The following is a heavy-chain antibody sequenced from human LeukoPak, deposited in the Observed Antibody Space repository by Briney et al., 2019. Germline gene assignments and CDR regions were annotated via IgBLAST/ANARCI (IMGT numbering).Heavy chain of an antibody. CDR3: ARESSSSSFDY. CDR2: IYSGGST. CDR1: GVTVSSNY. V-gene: IGHV3-53*01. J-gene: IGHJ4*02. Sequence: GGCLRLSCAASGVTVSSNYMSWGREAPGKGLGWVSVIYSGGSTDYTDSVKGRFTISKDNSKNTLYLQINSLRAEATAVYYCARESSSSSFDYWGQGTLVTVSS. D-gene: IGHD6-6*01.